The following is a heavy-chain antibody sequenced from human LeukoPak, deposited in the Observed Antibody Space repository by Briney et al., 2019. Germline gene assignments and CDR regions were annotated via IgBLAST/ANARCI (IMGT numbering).Heavy chain of an antibody. CDR2: ISSSGTTI. Sequence: GGSLRLSCAASGFTFSDYYMTWLRQAPGKGLEWVSYISSSGTTIYYADSVKGRFTISRDNAKNSLYLQMNSLRAEDTAVYYCAREGIQLWSFDYWGQGTLVTVSS. CDR3: AREGIQLWSFDY. V-gene: IGHV3-11*01. CDR1: GFTFSDYY. J-gene: IGHJ4*02. D-gene: IGHD5-18*01.